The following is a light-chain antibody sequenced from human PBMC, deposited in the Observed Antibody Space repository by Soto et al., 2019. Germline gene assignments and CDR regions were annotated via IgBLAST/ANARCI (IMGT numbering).Light chain of an antibody. J-gene: IGKJ2*01. CDR2: AAS. V-gene: IGKV1-39*01. Sequence: DIQMTQSPSSLSASVGDTVTITCRASLSISVHLNWYQQKPGKVPKLLIYAASNLHSGVPSRFSGSGSETDFALTISSLQPEDFATYYCQQSYITPYTFGQGTRLEIK. CDR3: QQSYITPYT. CDR1: LSISVH.